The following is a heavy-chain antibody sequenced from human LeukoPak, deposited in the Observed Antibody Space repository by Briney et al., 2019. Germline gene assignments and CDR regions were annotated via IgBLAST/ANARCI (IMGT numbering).Heavy chain of an antibody. V-gene: IGHV1-24*01. Sequence: GASVKVSCKASGYTFTSYYIHWVRQAPGKGLEWMGGFDPEDGETIYAQKFQGRVTMTEDTSTDTAYMELSSLRSEDTAVYYCATTYGDYEDWFDPWGQGTLVTVSS. CDR3: ATTYGDYEDWFDP. D-gene: IGHD4-17*01. J-gene: IGHJ5*02. CDR1: GYTFTSYY. CDR2: FDPEDGET.